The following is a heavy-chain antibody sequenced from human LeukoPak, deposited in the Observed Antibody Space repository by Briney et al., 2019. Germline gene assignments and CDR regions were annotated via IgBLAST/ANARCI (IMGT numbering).Heavy chain of an antibody. CDR2: ISSSGSTK. D-gene: IGHD2-15*01. Sequence: GGSLRLSCAAAGFTFSSYEMNWVRQAPGKGLEWVSYISSSGSTKYYADSVKGRFTISRDNAENSLYLQMNSLRAEDTAVYYCARKDSGMWYYDYWGQGTLVTVSS. V-gene: IGHV3-48*03. J-gene: IGHJ4*02. CDR3: ARKDSGMWYYDY. CDR1: GFTFSSYE.